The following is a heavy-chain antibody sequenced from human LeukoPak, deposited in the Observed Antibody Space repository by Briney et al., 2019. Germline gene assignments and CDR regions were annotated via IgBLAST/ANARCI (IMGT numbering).Heavy chain of an antibody. V-gene: IGHV1-46*01. D-gene: IGHD4-23*01. CDR3: ARDGEPRNYGGNPGALSHYYYYYMDV. Sequence: GASVKVSCKASGYTFTSYYMHWVRQAPGQGLEWMGIINPSGGSTSYAQKFQGRVTMTRDMSTSTVYMELSSLRSEDTAVYYCARDGEPRNYGGNPGALSHYYYYYMDVWGKGTTVTVSS. CDR1: GYTFTSYY. CDR2: INPSGGST. J-gene: IGHJ6*03.